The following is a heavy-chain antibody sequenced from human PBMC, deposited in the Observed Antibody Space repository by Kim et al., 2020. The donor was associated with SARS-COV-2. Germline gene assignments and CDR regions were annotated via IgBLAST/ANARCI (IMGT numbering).Heavy chain of an antibody. CDR3: ARHVLGAAAGHAFDI. CDR1: GGSISSSSYY. D-gene: IGHD6-13*01. CDR2: IYYSSNT. Sequence: SETLSLTCTVSGGSISSSSYYWGWIRQPPGKGLEWIVSIYYSSNTYYNPSLQSRVTISVDTYKNQFSLKLITVTAADTSVYYCARHVLGAAAGHAFDIW. V-gene: IGHV4-39*01. J-gene: IGHJ3*02.